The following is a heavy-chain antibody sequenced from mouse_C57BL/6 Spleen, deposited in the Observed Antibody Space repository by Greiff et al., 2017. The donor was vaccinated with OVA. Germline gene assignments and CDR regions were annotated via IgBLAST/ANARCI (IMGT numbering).Heavy chain of an antibody. CDR3: ERYYSNWFAY. D-gene: IGHD2-5*01. J-gene: IGHJ3*01. Sequence: QVHVKQPGAELVKPGASVKMSCKASGYTFTSYWITWVKQRPGQGLEWIGDIYPGSGSTNYNEKFKSKATLTVDTSSSTAYMQLSSLTSEDSAVYYCERYYSNWFAYWGQGTLVTVSA. V-gene: IGHV1-55*01. CDR2: IYPGSGST. CDR1: GYTFTSYW.